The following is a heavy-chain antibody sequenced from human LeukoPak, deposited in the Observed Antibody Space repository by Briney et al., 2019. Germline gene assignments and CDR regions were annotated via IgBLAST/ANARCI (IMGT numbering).Heavy chain of an antibody. V-gene: IGHV3-53*04. J-gene: IGHJ4*02. D-gene: IGHD2-15*01. CDR1: GFTVSSIY. Sequence: GGSLRPSCAASGFTVSSIYKSWVRQAPGKGLEWVSVIYSGGSTYYADSVKGRFTISRHNSKNTLYLQMNSLRAEDTAVYYCARVVAHSPDQVYYRGPGTLVTVSS. CDR2: IYSGGST. CDR3: ARVVAHSPDQVYY.